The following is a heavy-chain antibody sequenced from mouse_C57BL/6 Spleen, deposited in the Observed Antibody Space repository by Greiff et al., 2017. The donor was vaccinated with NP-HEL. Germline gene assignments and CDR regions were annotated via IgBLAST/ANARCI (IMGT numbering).Heavy chain of an antibody. J-gene: IGHJ4*01. CDR1: GFTFSDYG. Sequence: EVQRVESGGGLVKPGGSLKLSCAASGFTFSDYGMHWVRQAPEKGLEWVAYISSGSSTIYYADTVKGRVTISRDNAKNTLFLQMTSLRSEDTAMYYCARQRGYYGTSSMDYWGQGTSVTVSS. D-gene: IGHD1-1*01. CDR2: ISSGSSTI. V-gene: IGHV5-17*01. CDR3: ARQRGYYGTSSMDY.